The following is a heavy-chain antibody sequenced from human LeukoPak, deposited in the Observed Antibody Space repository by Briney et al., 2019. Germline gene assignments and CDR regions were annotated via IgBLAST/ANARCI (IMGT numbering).Heavy chain of an antibody. D-gene: IGHD3-22*01. CDR3: ASLHSYYYDSSGYGAFDI. CDR1: GFTFSSYW. J-gene: IGHJ3*02. CDR2: INTDGSST. V-gene: IGHV3-74*01. Sequence: GGSLRLSCAASGFTFSSYWMYWVRQAPGKGLVWVSRINTDGSSTSYADSVKGRFTISRDNAKNTLYLQMNSLRAEDTAVYYCASLHSYYYDSSGYGAFDIWGQGTMVTVSS.